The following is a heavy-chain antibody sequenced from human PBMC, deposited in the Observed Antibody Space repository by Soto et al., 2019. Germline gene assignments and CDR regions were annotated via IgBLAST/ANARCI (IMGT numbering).Heavy chain of an antibody. CDR1: GYTFTKYG. V-gene: IGHV1-18*04. J-gene: IGHJ6*02. Sequence: ASVKVSCKASGYTFTKYGITWGRQAPGQGLEWLGWISGDNGNTNFAQRLKDRVTMTTDTSTTTAYMELRSLRRDDTAIYYCARVASLIPIFHGLDAWGQGTTVAVSS. CDR3: ARVASLIPIFHGLDA. D-gene: IGHD3-3*01. CDR2: ISGDNGNT.